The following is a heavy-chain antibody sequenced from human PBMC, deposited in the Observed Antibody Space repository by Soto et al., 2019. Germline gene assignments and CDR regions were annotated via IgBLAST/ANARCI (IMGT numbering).Heavy chain of an antibody. CDR2: IWYDGSNK. Sequence: LRLSCAASGFTFSSYGMHWVRQAPGKGLEWVAVIWYDGSNKYYADSVKGRFTISRDNSKNTLYLQMNSLRAEDTAVYYCARDSMYSSSWYWFDPWGQGTLVTVSS. D-gene: IGHD6-13*01. CDR3: ARDSMYSSSWYWFDP. V-gene: IGHV3-33*01. CDR1: GFTFSSYG. J-gene: IGHJ5*02.